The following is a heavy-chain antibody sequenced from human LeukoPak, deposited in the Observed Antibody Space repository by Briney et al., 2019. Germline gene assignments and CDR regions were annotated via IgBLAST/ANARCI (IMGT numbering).Heavy chain of an antibody. CDR2: INPKSGGT. J-gene: IGHJ4*02. D-gene: IGHD4-17*01. V-gene: IGHV1-2*02. CDR1: GYTFPDYY. CDR3: ARVDYDDYLGNFDY. Sequence: ASVKVSCKASGYTFPDYYIHWVRRAPGQGLEWMGWINPKSGGTKYAQKFQDRVTMTRDTSISTAYMELSRLRSDDTAVYYCARVDYDDYLGNFDYWGQGTLVTVSS.